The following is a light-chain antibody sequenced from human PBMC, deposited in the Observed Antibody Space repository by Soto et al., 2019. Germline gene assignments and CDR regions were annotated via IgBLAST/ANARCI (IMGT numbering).Light chain of an antibody. CDR2: GAS. Sequence: EIVMTQSPATLSVSPGERAPLSCRASQSVRNNLAWYQQKPGQAPSLLIYGASTRATGIPARFSGSGSGTEFTLTISSLQSEDFAVYFCHQYNNWPRTFGQGTRLENK. CDR1: QSVRNN. V-gene: IGKV3-15*01. CDR3: HQYNNWPRT. J-gene: IGKJ5*01.